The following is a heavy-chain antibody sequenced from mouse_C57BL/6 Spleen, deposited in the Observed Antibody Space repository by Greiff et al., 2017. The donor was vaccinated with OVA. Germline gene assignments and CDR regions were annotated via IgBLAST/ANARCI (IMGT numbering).Heavy chain of an antibody. CDR2: INPGSGGP. CDR3: ARYDGYSWYFDV. V-gene: IGHV1-54*01. J-gene: IGHJ1*03. CDR1: GYAFTNYL. Sequence: QVQLKQSGAELVRPGTSVKVSCKASGYAFTNYLIEWVKQRPGQGLEWIGVINPGSGGPNYNEKFKGKATLTADKSSSTAYMQLSSLTSEDSAVYFCARYDGYSWYFDVWGTGTTVTVSS. D-gene: IGHD2-3*01.